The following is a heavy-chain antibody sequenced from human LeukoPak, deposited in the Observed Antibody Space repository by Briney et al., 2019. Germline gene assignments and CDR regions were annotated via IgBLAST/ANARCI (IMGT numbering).Heavy chain of an antibody. CDR2: IKQDGSEK. V-gene: IGHV3-7*01. J-gene: IGHJ4*02. D-gene: IGHD6-19*01. CDR1: GFTFSNYW. Sequence: TGGSLRLSCEASGFTFSNYWMTWVRQAPGKGLEWVANIKQDGSEKYYVDSVKGRFTVSRDNAKQSLYLQMNSLRAEDTAVYYCARGSGWTDYWGQGTAVTVSS. CDR3: ARGSGWTDY.